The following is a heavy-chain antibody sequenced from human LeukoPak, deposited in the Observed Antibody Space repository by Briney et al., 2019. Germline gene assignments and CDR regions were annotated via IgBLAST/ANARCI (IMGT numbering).Heavy chain of an antibody. Sequence: ASVKVSCKASGYTFSDYYVHWVRQAPGQGLEWMEWVNPNSGGTNYAQKFQGRFTMTRDTSINTAYMEVSGLRSDDTAVYYCSRGAPTIAMTGTGLDYWGQGTLVAVSS. D-gene: IGHD6-19*01. CDR1: GYTFSDYY. V-gene: IGHV1-2*02. J-gene: IGHJ4*02. CDR3: SRGAPTIAMTGTGLDY. CDR2: VNPNSGGT.